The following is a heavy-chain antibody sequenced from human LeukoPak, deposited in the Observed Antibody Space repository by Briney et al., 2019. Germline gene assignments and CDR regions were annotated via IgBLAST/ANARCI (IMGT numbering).Heavy chain of an antibody. CDR3: AREGGWNDFDY. D-gene: IGHD1-1*01. Sequence: GGSLRLSCEASGLTFSSYDMNWVRQAPGKGLEWVSYFSSSGNLIHYADSVKGRFTFSRDNARNSLYLQMNSLRVDDTAIYYCAREGGWNDFDYWGQGTLVTVSS. V-gene: IGHV3-48*03. CDR1: GLTFSSYD. J-gene: IGHJ4*02. CDR2: FSSSGNLI.